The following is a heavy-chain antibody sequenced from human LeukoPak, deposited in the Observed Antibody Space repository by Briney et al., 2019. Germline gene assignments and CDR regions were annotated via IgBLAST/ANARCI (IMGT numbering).Heavy chain of an antibody. Sequence: GASVKVSCKASGYTFTSYGISWVRQAPGQGLEWMGWISAYNGNTNYAQKLQGRVTMTTETSTSTASMELRSLGSDDTAVYYCARFHYYGSGSYWVVRDWFDPWGQGTLVTVSS. CDR3: ARFHYYGSGSYWVVRDWFDP. V-gene: IGHV1-18*01. D-gene: IGHD3-10*01. CDR2: ISAYNGNT. CDR1: GYTFTSYG. J-gene: IGHJ5*02.